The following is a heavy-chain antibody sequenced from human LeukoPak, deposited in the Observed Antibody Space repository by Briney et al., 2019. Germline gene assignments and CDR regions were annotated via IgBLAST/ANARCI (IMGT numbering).Heavy chain of an antibody. CDR2: IKQDGSEK. CDR3: ARGVGYCSSASCRDYYYMDV. CDR1: GITVSSNY. D-gene: IGHD2-2*01. Sequence: GGSLRLSCTASGITVSSNYMSWVRQAPGKGLEWVANIKQDGSEKYYVDSAKGRITISRDNAKNSVDLQMNSLRAEDTAVYYCARGVGYCSSASCRDYYYMDVWGKGTTVTVSS. J-gene: IGHJ6*03. V-gene: IGHV3-7*01.